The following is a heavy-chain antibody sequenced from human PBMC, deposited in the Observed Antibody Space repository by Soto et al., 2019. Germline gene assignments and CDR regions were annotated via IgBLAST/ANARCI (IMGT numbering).Heavy chain of an antibody. Sequence: GASVKVSCKASGYTFTNYDINWVRQATGQGLEWMGWMSPNSSSTGYAQKFQGRITMTRNTSVTTAYMELSSLRSDDTAVYYCTRGRAYYGSGRIDNWFDSWGQGTLVTVSS. V-gene: IGHV1-8*01. CDR3: TRGRAYYGSGRIDNWFDS. CDR1: GYTFTNYD. D-gene: IGHD3-10*01. J-gene: IGHJ5*01. CDR2: MSPNSSST.